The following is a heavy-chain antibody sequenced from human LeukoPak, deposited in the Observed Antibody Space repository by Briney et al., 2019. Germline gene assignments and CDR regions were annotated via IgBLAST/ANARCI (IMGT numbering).Heavy chain of an antibody. CDR2: INHSGST. D-gene: IGHD1-26*01. V-gene: IGHV4-34*01. CDR1: GGSFSGYY. J-gene: IGHJ5*02. CDR3: ARGIVGATYAWFDP. Sequence: SETLSLTCAVYGGSFSGYYWSWIRQPPGKGRKWIGEINHSGSTNYNPSLKSRVTISVDTSKNQFSLKLSSVTAADTAVYYCARGIVGATYAWFDPWGQGTLVTVSS.